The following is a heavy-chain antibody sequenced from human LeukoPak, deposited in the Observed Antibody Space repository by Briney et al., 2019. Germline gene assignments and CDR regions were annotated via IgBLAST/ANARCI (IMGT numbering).Heavy chain of an antibody. J-gene: IGHJ1*01. CDR2: VSSSSRTI. V-gene: IGHV3-48*04. D-gene: IGHD3-22*01. CDR1: GFIFSTYW. Sequence: PGGSLRLSCAASGFIFSTYWMSWVRQAPGKGPEWVSYVSSSSRTIYYSDSVKGRFTISRDNAKNSLYLQMSSLRAEDTAVYYCARLQGYDSRTEGGQGTLVTVSS. CDR3: ARLQGYDSRTE.